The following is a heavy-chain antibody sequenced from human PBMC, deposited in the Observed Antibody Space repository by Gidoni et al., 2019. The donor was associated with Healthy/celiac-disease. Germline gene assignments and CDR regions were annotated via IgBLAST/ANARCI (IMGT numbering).Heavy chain of an antibody. Sequence: QVQLVESGGCVVQSGRSLRLSCAASGFTFSSYGMHWVRQAPGKGLGWVAVISYDGSNKYYADSVKGRFTISRDNSKNTLYLQMNSLRAEDTAVYYCAKDRGGNSGFDYWGQGTLVTVSS. D-gene: IGHD2-21*02. CDR1: GFTFSSYG. CDR2: ISYDGSNK. J-gene: IGHJ4*02. CDR3: AKDRGGNSGFDY. V-gene: IGHV3-30*18.